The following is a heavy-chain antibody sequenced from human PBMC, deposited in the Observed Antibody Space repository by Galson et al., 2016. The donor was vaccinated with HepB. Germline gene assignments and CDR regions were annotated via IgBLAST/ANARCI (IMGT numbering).Heavy chain of an antibody. V-gene: IGHV2-5*02. Sequence: PALVKPTQTLTLTCTFSGFSLRTSGVGVGWIRQPPGKALEWLALIYWDDDKRYSPSLRSRLTITKDTSKNLVVLRMTNVDPVDTATYYCAQTMVRGVMSPHWGQGVLVAVSS. D-gene: IGHD3-10*01. CDR1: GFSLRTSGVG. J-gene: IGHJ4*02. CDR2: IYWDDDK. CDR3: AQTMVRGVMSPH.